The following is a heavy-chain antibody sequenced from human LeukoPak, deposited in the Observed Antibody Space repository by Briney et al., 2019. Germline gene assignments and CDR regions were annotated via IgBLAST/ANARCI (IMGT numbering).Heavy chain of an antibody. CDR2: INPNSGGT. D-gene: IGHD3-3*01. CDR3: ATAHPSFGVVSPYFDY. J-gene: IGHJ4*02. Sequence: ASVKVSCTASGHIFTVDSIHWVRQAPGQGLEWMGWINPNSGGTNYAQKFQGWVTMTRDTSISTAYMELSSLRSEDTAVYYCATAHPSFGVVSPYFDYWGQGTLVTVSS. V-gene: IGHV1-2*04. CDR1: GHIFTVDS.